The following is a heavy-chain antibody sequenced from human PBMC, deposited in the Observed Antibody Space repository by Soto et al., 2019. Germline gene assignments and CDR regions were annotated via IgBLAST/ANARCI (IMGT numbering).Heavy chain of an antibody. CDR3: AKGGAIVAAGTRVYLYNAMDV. V-gene: IGHV1-2*02. CDR1: GYTFTGYY. J-gene: IGHJ6*02. CDR2: INPNSGDT. D-gene: IGHD1-26*01. Sequence: ASVKVSCKASGYTFTGYYVHWVRQAPGQGLEWMGWINPNSGDTYLAQRFQGRVTMNRDTSIGTAYMELRGLTSDDTSEYYCAKGGAIVAAGTRVYLYNAMDVWGQGTTVTVSS.